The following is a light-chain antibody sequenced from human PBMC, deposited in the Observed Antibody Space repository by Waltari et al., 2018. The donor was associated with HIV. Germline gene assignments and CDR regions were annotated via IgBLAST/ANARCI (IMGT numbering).Light chain of an antibody. J-gene: IGLJ2*01. CDR1: RTDVGGFNY. CDR2: DVS. V-gene: IGLV2-14*03. CDR3: CSYSSSGTVL. Sequence: HSVLTQPASMSGFLGQSITIPCLGSRTDVGGFNYVSWYQQSPDKAPRLVIYDVSNRPSVVSGRFSGSKSGSAASLTISGLQPEDEADYYCCSYSSSGTVLFGGGTRLTVL.